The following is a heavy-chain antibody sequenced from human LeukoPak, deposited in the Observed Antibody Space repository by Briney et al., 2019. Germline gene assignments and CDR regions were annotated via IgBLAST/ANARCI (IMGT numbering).Heavy chain of an antibody. CDR3: ARDSSGYWSRFDP. CDR1: GYTFTGYY. V-gene: IGHV1-2*02. D-gene: IGHD3-22*01. CDR2: INPNSGGT. J-gene: IGHJ5*02. Sequence: GASVKVSCKASGYTFTGYYMHWVRQAPGQGLEWMGWINPNSGGTNYAQKFQGRVTMTRDTSISTAYMELSRLRSDDTAVYYCARDSSGYWSRFDPWGQGTLVTVSS.